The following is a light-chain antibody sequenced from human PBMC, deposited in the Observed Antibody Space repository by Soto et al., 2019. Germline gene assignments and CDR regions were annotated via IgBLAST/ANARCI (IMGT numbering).Light chain of an antibody. V-gene: IGLV2-14*01. Sequence: QSVLTQPASVSGSPGQSINISCTGTSSDVGGYNYVSWYQQQPGKAPKFMIYDVSNRPSGVSNRFSGSKSGNTASLTISGLQAEDEADYYCCSYTTSNTRQIVFGTGTKVTVL. CDR2: DVS. CDR1: SSDVGGYNY. CDR3: CSYTTSNTRQIV. J-gene: IGLJ1*01.